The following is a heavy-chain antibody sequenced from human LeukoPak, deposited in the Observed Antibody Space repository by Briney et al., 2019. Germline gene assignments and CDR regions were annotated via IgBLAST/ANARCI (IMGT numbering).Heavy chain of an antibody. CDR2: IAYDGSLQ. D-gene: IGHD2-2*02. CDR1: GFAFTSYG. CDR3: AKSVYTSLLGEVFDQ. Sequence: GGCLSLSCAASGFAFTSYGIHWLRQAPGKGLDWVAFIAYDGSLQYYGDSVKGRFTISRDNSENTVYLEMDSLRANDTGVYFCAKSVYTSLLGEVFDQWGQGTLVTVSS. J-gene: IGHJ4*02. V-gene: IGHV3-30*02.